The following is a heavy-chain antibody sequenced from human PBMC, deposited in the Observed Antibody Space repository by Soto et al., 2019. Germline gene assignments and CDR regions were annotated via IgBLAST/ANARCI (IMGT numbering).Heavy chain of an antibody. Sequence: QVQLVESGGGVVQPGRSLRLSCAASGFTFSSYGMHWVRQAPGKGLEWVAVIWYDGSKKYYADSVKGRFTISRDNSKNTLYLQMNSLRAEDTAVYYCARDCAGYRIGWYQRGGFDYWGQGTLVTVSS. V-gene: IGHV3-33*01. J-gene: IGHJ4*02. D-gene: IGHD6-19*01. CDR3: ARDCAGYRIGWYQRGGFDY. CDR1: GFTFSSYG. CDR2: IWYDGSKK.